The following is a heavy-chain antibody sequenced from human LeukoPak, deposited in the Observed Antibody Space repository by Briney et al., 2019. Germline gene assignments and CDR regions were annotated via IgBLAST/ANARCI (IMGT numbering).Heavy chain of an antibody. V-gene: IGHV3-30*02. D-gene: IGHD2-2*01. CDR2: IRYDGSNK. Sequence: GGSLRLSCAASGFTFSSYGMHWVRQAPGKGLEWVAFIRYDGSNKYYADSVKGRFTISRDNSKNTLYLQMNSLRAEDTAVYYCAKDGPVPAAKGDFDYWGQGTLVTVSS. CDR3: AKDGPVPAAKGDFDY. CDR1: GFTFSSYG. J-gene: IGHJ4*02.